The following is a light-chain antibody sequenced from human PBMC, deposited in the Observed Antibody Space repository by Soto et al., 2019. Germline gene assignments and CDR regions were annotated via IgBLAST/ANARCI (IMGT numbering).Light chain of an antibody. J-gene: IGLJ1*01. V-gene: IGLV1-40*01. Sequence: QSVLTQPPSVSGAPGQRVTISCTGSNSKIGAGYDVHWYQQLPGTAPKLLIYGNSNRPSGVPDRFSGPKSGTSASLAITGLQAEDEADYYCQSYDSSLSRYVFGTGTKVTVL. CDR2: GNS. CDR1: NSKIGAGYD. CDR3: QSYDSSLSRYV.